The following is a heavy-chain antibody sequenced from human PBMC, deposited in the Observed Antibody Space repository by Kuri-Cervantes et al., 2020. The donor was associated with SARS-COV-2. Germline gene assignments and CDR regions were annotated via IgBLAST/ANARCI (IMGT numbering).Heavy chain of an antibody. V-gene: IGHV4-34*01. CDR1: GGSFSGYY. CDR3: VREYCSSTSCYYYYGMDV. J-gene: IGHJ6*02. CDR2: INHSGST. D-gene: IGHD2-2*01. Sequence: SQTLSLTCAVYGGSFSGYYWSWIRQPPGKGLEWIGEINHSGSTNYNPSLKSRVTISVDTSKNQFSLKLSSVTAADTAVYYCVREYCSSTSCYYYYGMDVWGQGTTVTVSS.